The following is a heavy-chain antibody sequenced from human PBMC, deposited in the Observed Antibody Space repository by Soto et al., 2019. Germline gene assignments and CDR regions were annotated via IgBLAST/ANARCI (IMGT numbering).Heavy chain of an antibody. CDR2: IIPIFRTA. J-gene: IGHJ5*02. CDR1: GGTFSSYA. Sequence: SVKVSCKASGGTFSSYAISWVRQAPGQGLEWMGGIIPIFRTANYAQKFQGRVTITADESTSTAYMEPSSLRSEDRAVDYSAGGNYYDGSGYYKTRYNWCDPWGQGTLVTVAS. V-gene: IGHV1-69*13. D-gene: IGHD3-22*01. CDR3: AGGNYYDGSGYYKTRYNWCDP.